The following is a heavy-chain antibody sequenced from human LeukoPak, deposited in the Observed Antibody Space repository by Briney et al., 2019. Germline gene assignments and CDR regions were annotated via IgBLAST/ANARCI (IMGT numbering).Heavy chain of an antibody. J-gene: IGHJ4*02. V-gene: IGHV4-61*02. D-gene: IGHD3-10*01. Sequence: PSETLSLTCTVSSGSISSSNYYWSWIRQPAGKGLEWIGRISTIGSTNYNPSLNSRVTISIDTSKNQFSLKLSSVTAADTAVYYCARGARFGELSQFDYWGQGTLVTVSS. CDR1: SGSISSSNYY. CDR3: ARGARFGELSQFDY. CDR2: ISTIGST.